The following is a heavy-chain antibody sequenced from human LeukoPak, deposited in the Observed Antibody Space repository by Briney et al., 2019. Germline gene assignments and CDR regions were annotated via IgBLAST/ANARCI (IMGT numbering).Heavy chain of an antibody. CDR2: IYSGGST. D-gene: IGHD6-13*01. Sequence: PGGSLRLSCAASGFTVSSNYMSWVRQAPGKGLEWVSVIYSGGSTYYADSVKGRFTISRDNSKNMLYLQMNSLRAEDTAVYYCARMGSIAAAGIPFDYWGQGTLVTVSS. CDR1: GFTVSSNY. CDR3: ARMGSIAAAGIPFDY. V-gene: IGHV3-53*01. J-gene: IGHJ4*02.